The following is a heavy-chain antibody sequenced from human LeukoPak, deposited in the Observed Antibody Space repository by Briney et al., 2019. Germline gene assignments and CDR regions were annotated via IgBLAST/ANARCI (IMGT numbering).Heavy chain of an antibody. CDR3: AELGITMIGGV. CDR2: INSDGSSI. D-gene: IGHD3-10*02. J-gene: IGHJ6*04. Sequence: GGSLRLSCAASGFTFSSYCMHWVRHAPGKGLVWLSRINSDGSSISCADSVKGRYTLSRDNAKNTLYLQVNHLRAGDSAVYHCAELGITMIGGVWGKGTTVTISS. CDR1: GFTFSSYC. V-gene: IGHV3-74*01.